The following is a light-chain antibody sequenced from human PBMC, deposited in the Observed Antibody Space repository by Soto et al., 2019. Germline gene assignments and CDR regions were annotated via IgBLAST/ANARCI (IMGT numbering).Light chain of an antibody. CDR3: QQYGNKPPIT. CDR2: ATS. Sequence: EIVMTQSPATLSVSPGERATLSCRASQSVSTNLAWYQQKPGQAPRLLIYATSIRATGIPDRVSGSWSGTEFSLTISNLQSEDFAVYHCQQYGNKPPITFGQGTRLEIK. V-gene: IGKV3-15*01. CDR1: QSVSTN. J-gene: IGKJ5*01.